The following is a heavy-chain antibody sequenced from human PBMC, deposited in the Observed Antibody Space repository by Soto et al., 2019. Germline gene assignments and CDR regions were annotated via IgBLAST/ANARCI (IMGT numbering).Heavy chain of an antibody. CDR3: VRGPYDYNSRYFYY. Sequence: SETLSLTCTVSGGTFSGYFWTWIRQPPGKGLEWLAEINHSGIANYNPSVESRVSMSVDTSKNQFSLRLYSVTAADTAVYYCVRGPYDYNSRYFYYWGQRTLVTVSS. V-gene: IGHV4-34*01. D-gene: IGHD4-4*01. CDR2: INHSGIA. CDR1: GGTFSGYF. J-gene: IGHJ4*02.